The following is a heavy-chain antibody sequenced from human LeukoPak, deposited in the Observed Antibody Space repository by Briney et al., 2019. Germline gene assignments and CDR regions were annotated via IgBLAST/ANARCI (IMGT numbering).Heavy chain of an antibody. J-gene: IGHJ4*02. V-gene: IGHV3-23*01. CDR2: ISASGGIT. CDR3: AKRGVVIRVILVGFHKEAYYFDS. Sequence: GGSLRLSCAASGLTVSSNYMSWVRQAPGKGLEWVSAISASGGITYYADSVKGRFTISRDNSKNTLYLQMTSLRAEDTAVCFCAKRGVVIRVILVGFHKEAYYFDSWGQGALVTVSS. D-gene: IGHD3-22*01. CDR1: GLTVSSNY.